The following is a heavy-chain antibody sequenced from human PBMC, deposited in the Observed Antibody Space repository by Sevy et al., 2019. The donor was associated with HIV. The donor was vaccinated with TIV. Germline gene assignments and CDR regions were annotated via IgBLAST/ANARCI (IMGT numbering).Heavy chain of an antibody. CDR2: IIPIFGTA. V-gene: IGHV1-69*13. Sequence: ASVKVSCKASGGTFSSYAISWVRQAPGQGLEWMGGIIPIFGTANYAQKFQGRVTITADESTSTAYMERSSLRSEDTAVYYCAREGGDYYDSSGYYLDYWGQGTLVTVSS. CDR3: AREGGDYYDSSGYYLDY. CDR1: GGTFSSYA. J-gene: IGHJ4*02. D-gene: IGHD3-22*01.